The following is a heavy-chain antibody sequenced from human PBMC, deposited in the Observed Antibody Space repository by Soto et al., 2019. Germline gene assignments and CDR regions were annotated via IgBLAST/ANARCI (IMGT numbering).Heavy chain of an antibody. CDR3: AREGGSYDSGGYLIRGAFDI. V-gene: IGHV4-31*03. CDR2: IYFRGNT. J-gene: IGHJ3*02. CDR1: GDSISRIDYY. D-gene: IGHD3-22*01. Sequence: QVQLQESGPGLVKPSQTLSLTCSVSGDSISRIDYYWTWIRQHPEKGLEWIGNIYFRGNTYYSPSLESRLSLSVDTFKNQFSLKLTSVTAADTAVYYCAREGGSYDSGGYLIRGAFDIWGQGTMVTVSS.